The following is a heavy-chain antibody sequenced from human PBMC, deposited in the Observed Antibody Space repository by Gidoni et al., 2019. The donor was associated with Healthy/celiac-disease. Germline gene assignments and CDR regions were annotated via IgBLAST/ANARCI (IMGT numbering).Heavy chain of an antibody. D-gene: IGHD4-17*01. CDR1: GGSFSGYY. J-gene: IGHJ5*02. CDR3: AGSVDYGDYGDWFDP. CDR2: INHSGST. V-gene: IGHV4-34*01. Sequence: QVQLQQWGAGLLKPSETLSLTCAVYGGSFSGYYWSWIRQPPGKGLEWIGEINHSGSTNYNPSLKSRVTISVDTSKNQFSLKLSSVTAADTAVYYCAGSVDYGDYGDWFDPWGQGTLVTVSS.